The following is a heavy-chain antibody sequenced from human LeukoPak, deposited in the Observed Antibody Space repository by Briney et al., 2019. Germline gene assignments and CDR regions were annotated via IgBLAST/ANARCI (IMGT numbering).Heavy chain of an antibody. Sequence: GASVTVSCKASGTTFSRSAISWVRQAPGQGLEWMGGVIPILGTTNYAQKLQDRVSITTDESTSTAYMEVSSLRSVDTAVYYCATDDGSATMGFDSWGQGTLVTVSS. CDR3: ATDDGSATMGFDS. D-gene: IGHD1-26*01. V-gene: IGHV1-69*05. J-gene: IGHJ4*02. CDR1: GTTFSRSA. CDR2: VIPILGTT.